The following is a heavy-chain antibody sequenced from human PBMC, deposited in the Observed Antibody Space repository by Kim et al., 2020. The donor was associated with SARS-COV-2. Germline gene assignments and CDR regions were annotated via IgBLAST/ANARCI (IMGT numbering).Heavy chain of an antibody. CDR1: GYSFTNYW. V-gene: IGHV5-51*01. CDR3: ARHGGSGYEPFDY. CDR2: IYPGDSDT. Sequence: GESLKISCKGSGYSFTNYWIGWVRQMPGQGLEWMGIIYPGDSDTRYSPSFQGQVTISADKSVSTAYLQWSSLKASDSAMYYCARHGGSGYEPFDYWGQGTLVTVSS. D-gene: IGHD5-12*01. J-gene: IGHJ4*02.